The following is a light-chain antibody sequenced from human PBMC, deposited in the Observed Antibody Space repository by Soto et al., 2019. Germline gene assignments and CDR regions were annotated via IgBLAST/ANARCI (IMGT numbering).Light chain of an antibody. CDR2: AAS. CDR3: QQSYSTPRN. Sequence: DIQMTQSPSSLSASVGDRVTITCRASQSISSYLNWYQQKPGKAPKLLIYAASSLQSGVPSRFSGSGSGTDFTLTISSLQPEDFATYYCQQSYSTPRNFGKGTKLEIK. J-gene: IGKJ2*02. CDR1: QSISSY. V-gene: IGKV1-39*01.